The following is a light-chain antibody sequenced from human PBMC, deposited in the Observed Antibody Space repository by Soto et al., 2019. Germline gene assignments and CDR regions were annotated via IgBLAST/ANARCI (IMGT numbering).Light chain of an antibody. Sequence: DIQMTHSPSTLSASVRDRGTITCRASQSSSSWLAWYQQKPGKAPKLLIYNASSLERGVPSRFSGSGSGTEFTLTISSLQPDDFATYYCQQYNSYSWTCGQGTKVDIK. CDR1: QSSSSW. V-gene: IGKV1-5*03. CDR3: QQYNSYSWT. J-gene: IGKJ1*01. CDR2: NAS.